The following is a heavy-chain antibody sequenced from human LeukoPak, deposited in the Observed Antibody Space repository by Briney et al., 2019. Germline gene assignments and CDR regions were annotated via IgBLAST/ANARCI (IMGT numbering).Heavy chain of an antibody. J-gene: IGHJ3*02. CDR1: GGSISSYY. CDR3: ARVLYSSSWSDSFDI. V-gene: IGHV4-59*12. D-gene: IGHD6-13*01. CDR2: IYYSGST. Sequence: PSETLSLTCTVSGGSISSYYWSWIRQPPGKGLEWIGYIYYSGSTNYNPSLKSRVTMSLDTSKNQFSLKLRSVTAADTAVYYCARVLYSSSWSDSFDIWGQGTMVTVSS.